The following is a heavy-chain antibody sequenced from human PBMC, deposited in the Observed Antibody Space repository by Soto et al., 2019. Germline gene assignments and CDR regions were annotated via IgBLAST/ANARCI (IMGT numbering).Heavy chain of an antibody. CDR2: IIPIFGTA. Sequence: SVKVSCKASGGTFSSYAISWVRQAPGQGLEWMGGIIPIFGTANYAQKFQGRVTITADKSTSTAYMELSSLRSEDTAVYYCAREMSITTHAHYYYGMDVWGQGTPLTVSS. D-gene: IGHD2-2*01. J-gene: IGHJ6*01. CDR1: GGTFSSYA. CDR3: AREMSITTHAHYYYGMDV. V-gene: IGHV1-69*06.